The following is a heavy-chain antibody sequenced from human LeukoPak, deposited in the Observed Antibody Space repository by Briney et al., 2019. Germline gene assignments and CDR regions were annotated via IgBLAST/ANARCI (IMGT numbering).Heavy chain of an antibody. Sequence: GGSLRLSCAASGFTFSSYSMNWVRQAPGKGLEWVSSISSSSSYIYYADSVKGRFTISRDNAKNSLYLQMNSLRAEDTAVYYCARVGSSSWYIPYYWGQGTLVTVSS. CDR2: ISSSSSYI. D-gene: IGHD6-13*01. CDR1: GFTFSSYS. V-gene: IGHV3-21*01. J-gene: IGHJ4*02. CDR3: ARVGSSSWYIPYY.